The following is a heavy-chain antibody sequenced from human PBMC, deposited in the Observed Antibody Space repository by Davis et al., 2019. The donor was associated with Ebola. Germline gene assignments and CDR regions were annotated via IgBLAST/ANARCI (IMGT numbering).Heavy chain of an antibody. CDR3: ARDVAGRAGY. Sequence: GESLKISCAASGFTFSSYSINWVRQAPGKGLEWVSSISTSSTYIYYADSVKGRFTISRDNAKNSLYLQMNSLRADDTAVYYCARDVAGRAGYWGQGTLVTVSS. CDR2: ISTSSTYI. V-gene: IGHV3-21*01. CDR1: GFTFSSYS. D-gene: IGHD1-14*01. J-gene: IGHJ4*02.